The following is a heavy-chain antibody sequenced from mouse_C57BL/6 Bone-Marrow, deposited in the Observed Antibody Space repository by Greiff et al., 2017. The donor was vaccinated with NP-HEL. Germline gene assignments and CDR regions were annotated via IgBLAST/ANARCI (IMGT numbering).Heavy chain of an antibody. V-gene: IGHV1-59*01. CDR3: ARWEVYGNYSYAMDY. Sequence: VQLQQPGAELVRPGTSVKLSCKASGYTFTSYWMHWVKQRPGQGLEWIGVIDPSDSYTNYNQKFKGKATLTVDTSSSTAYMQLSSLTSEDSAVYYCARWEVYGNYSYAMDYWGQGTSVTVSS. J-gene: IGHJ4*01. CDR1: GYTFTSYW. CDR2: IDPSDSYT. D-gene: IGHD2-1*01.